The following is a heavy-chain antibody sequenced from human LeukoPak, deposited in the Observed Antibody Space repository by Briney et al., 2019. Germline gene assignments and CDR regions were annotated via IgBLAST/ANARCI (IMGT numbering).Heavy chain of an antibody. Sequence: GGSLRLSCAASGFTFRDYGMHWVRQAPGKGPEWVAVISYDGDVKHYADSAKGRFTISRDNAKDTLFLEISSLREDDTAVYYCARVLSSLHYYYAMDVWSQGTTVIVSS. J-gene: IGHJ6*02. CDR1: GFTFRDYG. V-gene: IGHV3-30*03. CDR2: ISYDGDVK. D-gene: IGHD2/OR15-2a*01. CDR3: ARVLSSLHYYYAMDV.